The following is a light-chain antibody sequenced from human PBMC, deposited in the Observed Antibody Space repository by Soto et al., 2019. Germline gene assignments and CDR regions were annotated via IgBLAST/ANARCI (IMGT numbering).Light chain of an antibody. CDR2: NTN. J-gene: IGLJ3*02. CDR3: VLYMGSGTWV. CDR1: SGSVSTSYY. V-gene: IGLV8-61*01. Sequence: QAVVTQEPSFSVSPGRTVTLTCGLSSGSVSTSYYPSWYQQTPGQAPRTLIYNTNTRSSGVPDRFSGSILGNKAALTITGAQADDEADYYCVLYMGSGTWVFAGGTKLTV.